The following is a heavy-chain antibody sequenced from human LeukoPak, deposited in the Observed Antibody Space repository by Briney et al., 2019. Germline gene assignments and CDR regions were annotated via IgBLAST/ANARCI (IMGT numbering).Heavy chain of an antibody. CDR1: GDSISSYY. Sequence: PSETLSLTCIVSGDSISSYYWTWFRQPPGKGLEWVGYISHTGTTNNNPALKSRVSISLDTSKNQFSLNLSSVTTADTAVYYCARGSSGYDPDFQHWGQGTLVTVSS. CDR2: ISHTGTT. CDR3: ARGSSGYDPDFQH. V-gene: IGHV4-59*01. J-gene: IGHJ1*01. D-gene: IGHD3-22*01.